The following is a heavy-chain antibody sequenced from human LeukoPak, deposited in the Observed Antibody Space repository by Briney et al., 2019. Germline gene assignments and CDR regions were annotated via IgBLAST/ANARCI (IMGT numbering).Heavy chain of an antibody. J-gene: IGHJ6*02. Sequence: GGSLRLSCAASGFTFDDYAMHWVRQAPGKGLEWVSGISWNNGFIGYADSVKGRFTISRDNAKNSLYLQMNSLRAEDTAVYYCARGRRSGYYYGMDVWGQGTTVTVSS. CDR2: ISWNNGFI. CDR1: GFTFDDYA. V-gene: IGHV3-9*01. CDR3: ARGRRSGYYYGMDV.